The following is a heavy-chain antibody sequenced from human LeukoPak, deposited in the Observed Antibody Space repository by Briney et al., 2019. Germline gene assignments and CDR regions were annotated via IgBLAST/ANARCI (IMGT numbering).Heavy chain of an antibody. CDR2: ISAYNGNT. CDR1: GYTFTSYG. CDR3: ARVKIEGSTGAFDI. V-gene: IGHV1-18*01. Sequence: VASVKVSCKASGYTFTSYGISWVRQAPGQGLEWMGWISAYNGNTNYAQKLQGRVAMTTDTSTSTAYMELRSLRSDDTAVYYCARVKIEGSTGAFDIWGQGTMVTVSS. J-gene: IGHJ3*02. D-gene: IGHD1-26*01.